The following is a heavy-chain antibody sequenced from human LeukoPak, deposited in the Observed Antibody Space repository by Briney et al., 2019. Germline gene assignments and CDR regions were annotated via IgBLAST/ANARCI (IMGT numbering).Heavy chain of an antibody. CDR3: ARDWPDTYSYGPTGV. Sequence: SVKVSCKASGYTFTSYGISWVRQAPGQGLEWMGGIIPIFGTANYAQKFQGRVTITTDESTSTAYMELSSLRSEDTAVYYCARDWPDTYSYGPTGVWGQGTLVTVSS. D-gene: IGHD5-18*01. CDR2: IIPIFGTA. V-gene: IGHV1-69*05. J-gene: IGHJ4*02. CDR1: GYTFTSYG.